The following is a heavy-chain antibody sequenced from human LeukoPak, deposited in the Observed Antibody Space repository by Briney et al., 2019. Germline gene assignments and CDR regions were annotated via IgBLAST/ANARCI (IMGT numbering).Heavy chain of an antibody. J-gene: IGHJ4*02. CDR1: GYTFTGYY. V-gene: IGHV1-2*02. D-gene: IGHD2-8*02. CDR2: INPNSGGT. Sequence: ASVKVSCKASGYTFTGYYMHWLRQAPGQGLEWMGWINPNSGGTDHAQKFQGRVTMTRDTSISTAYMELSRLRSEDTAVYYCARSGILVWSEPFDYWGQGTLVTVSS. CDR3: ARSGILVWSEPFDY.